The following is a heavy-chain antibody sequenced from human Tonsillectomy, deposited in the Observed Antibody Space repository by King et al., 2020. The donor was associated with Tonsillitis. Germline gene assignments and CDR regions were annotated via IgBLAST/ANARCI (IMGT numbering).Heavy chain of an antibody. CDR1: GYSFTSYW. CDR2: IDPSDSYT. V-gene: IGHV5-10-1*03. J-gene: IGHJ4*02. Sequence: LQLVQSGAEVKQPGESLRISCKGSGYSFTSYWISWVRQMPGKGLEWMGRIDPSDSYTNYSPSFQGHVTISAGQSISTAYLQWSSLKASDTAMYYCARLDLVPAAIRTQNYWGQGTLVTVSS. CDR3: ARLDLVPAAIRTQNY. D-gene: IGHD2-2*01.